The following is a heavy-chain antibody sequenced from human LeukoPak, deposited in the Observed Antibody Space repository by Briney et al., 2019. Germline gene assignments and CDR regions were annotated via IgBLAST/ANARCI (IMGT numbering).Heavy chain of an antibody. CDR1: GGSFSGYY. CDR2: INHSGST. Sequence: SETLSLTCAVYGGSFSGYYWSWIRQPPGKGLEWIGEINHSGSTNYNPSLKSRVTISVDTSKNQFSLKLSSVTAADTAVYYCARLYSGRERGLDVWGKGTTVTVSS. D-gene: IGHD1-26*01. V-gene: IGHV4-34*01. CDR3: ARLYSGRERGLDV. J-gene: IGHJ6*04.